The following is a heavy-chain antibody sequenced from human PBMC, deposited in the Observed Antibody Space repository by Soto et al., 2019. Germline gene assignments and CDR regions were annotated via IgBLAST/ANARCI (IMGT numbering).Heavy chain of an antibody. Sequence: PGGSLRLSCAASGFTVSSNYMSWVRQAPGKGLEWVSVVYSGGSTYYSDSVKGRFTIFRDNSKNTLYLQMNSLRAEDTAVYYCARSSNSIAAAGTGFDYWGQGTLVTVSS. CDR3: ARSSNSIAAAGTGFDY. CDR1: GFTVSSNY. J-gene: IGHJ4*02. CDR2: VYSGGST. V-gene: IGHV3-53*01. D-gene: IGHD6-13*01.